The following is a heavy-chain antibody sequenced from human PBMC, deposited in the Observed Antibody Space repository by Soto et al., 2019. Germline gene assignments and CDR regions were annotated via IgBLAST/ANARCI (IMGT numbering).Heavy chain of an antibody. D-gene: IGHD3-10*01. J-gene: IGHJ4*02. V-gene: IGHV3-23*01. Sequence: GGSLRLSCAASGFTFSNYAMRWVRQAPGKGLEWVSGISGSGVKTYYADSVKGRFTITRGNSKNTLYLQMNSLRADDTAVYYCAKAIITTPGGGYFDFWGQGTLVTVSS. CDR2: ISGSGVKT. CDR3: AKAIITTPGGGYFDF. CDR1: GFTFSNYA.